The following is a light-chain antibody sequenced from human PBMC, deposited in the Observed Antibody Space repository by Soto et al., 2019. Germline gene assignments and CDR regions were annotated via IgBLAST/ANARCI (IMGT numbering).Light chain of an antibody. V-gene: IGKV3-15*01. CDR3: QQYNNWSQT. CDR1: QSFSIL. Sequence: EIVLTQSPGTLSVSPGERATLACRASQSFSILLAWYQQKPGQAPRLLIYDASTRAAGIPARFSGSGSGTDFTLTISGLQSGDFAVYYCQQYNNWSQTFGQGTKVDIK. J-gene: IGKJ1*01. CDR2: DAS.